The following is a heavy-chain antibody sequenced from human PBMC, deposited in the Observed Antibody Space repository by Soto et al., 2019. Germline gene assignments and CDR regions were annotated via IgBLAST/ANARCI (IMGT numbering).Heavy chain of an antibody. Sequence: SQTLSLTCAISGDSVSSNSAAWNWFRQSTSRGLEWLGRTYYRSKWYNDYAVSVKSRITINPDTSKNQFSLQLNSVTPEDTAVYYCAFGVVGAGGAFDIWGQGTMVTVSS. V-gene: IGHV6-1*01. J-gene: IGHJ3*02. CDR1: GDSVSSNSAA. CDR2: TYYRSKWYN. CDR3: AFGVVGAGGAFDI. D-gene: IGHD1-26*01.